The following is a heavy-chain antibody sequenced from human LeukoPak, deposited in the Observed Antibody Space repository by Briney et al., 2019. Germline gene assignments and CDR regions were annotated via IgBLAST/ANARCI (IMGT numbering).Heavy chain of an antibody. CDR1: GFMFSSNW. Sequence: GGSLRLSCAASGFMFSSNWMSWVRLAPGKGLEWVANIKEGGTETYYVDSVKGRFTISRDNAKNSLYLQMDSLRVEDTAVYYCAKEGRSLQTYWGQGTLVTVSS. D-gene: IGHD5-24*01. CDR3: AKEGRSLQTY. V-gene: IGHV3-7*03. J-gene: IGHJ4*02. CDR2: IKEGGTET.